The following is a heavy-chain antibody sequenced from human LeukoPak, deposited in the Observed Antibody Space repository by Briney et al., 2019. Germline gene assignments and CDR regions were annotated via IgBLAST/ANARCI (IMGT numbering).Heavy chain of an antibody. CDR2: IYPRHSDT. CDR1: GCGFTYYW. J-gene: IGHJ4*02. V-gene: IGHV5-51*01. CDR3: ARQDGSGLYYFDY. D-gene: IGHD3-10*01. Sequence: GPSRKFPCKGSGCGFTYYWIAWVRQMPGKGLGWMGIIYPRHSDTRSSPSFYRRVTISADKSISTAYLQWSSLKASDTAMYYCARQDGSGLYYFDYSGQRTLVTVSS.